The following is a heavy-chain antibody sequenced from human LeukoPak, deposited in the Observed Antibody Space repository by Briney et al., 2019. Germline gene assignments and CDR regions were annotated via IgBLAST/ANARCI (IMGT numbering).Heavy chain of an antibody. CDR2: INPNSGGT. D-gene: IGHD2-8*02. CDR1: GYTFTGYY. Sequence: GASVKVSCKASGYTFTGYYMHWVRQAPGQGLEWMGRINPNSGGTNYAQKFQGRVTMTRDTSISTAYMELSRLRSDDTAVYYCARDPSLTWWWGFEYGGQGTLVTVSS. J-gene: IGHJ4*02. CDR3: ARDPSLTWWWGFEY. V-gene: IGHV1-2*06.